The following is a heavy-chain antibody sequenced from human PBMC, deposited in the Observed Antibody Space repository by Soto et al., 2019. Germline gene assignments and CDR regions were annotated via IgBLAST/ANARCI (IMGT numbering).Heavy chain of an antibody. CDR2: ISTYTGNP. CDR3: AGGRTRALDY. V-gene: IGHV1-18*01. J-gene: IGHJ4*02. Sequence: QIQLVQSGAEVKKPGASVKVSCKASGYIFTSQGISWVRQAPGQGLEWMGWISTYTGNPNYAQKLQGRVTMTTNTSTTTAFLELRSLTSDDTAVYYCAGGRTRALDYWGQGTPVIVSS. D-gene: IGHD1-7*01. CDR1: GYIFTSQG.